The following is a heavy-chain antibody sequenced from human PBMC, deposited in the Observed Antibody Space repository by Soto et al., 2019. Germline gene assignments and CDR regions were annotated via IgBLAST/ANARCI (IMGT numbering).Heavy chain of an antibody. D-gene: IGHD3-10*01. Sequence: GGSLRLSCAGSGFTFSSYAIIWVRQAPGKGLEWVSAISGSGGSTYYADSVKGRFTISRDNSKNTLYLQMNSLRAEDTAVYYCAKDSWFGEFSWFDPRAQGTLVPVSS. J-gene: IGHJ5*02. CDR1: GFTFSSYA. CDR3: AKDSWFGEFSWFDP. V-gene: IGHV3-23*01. CDR2: ISGSGGST.